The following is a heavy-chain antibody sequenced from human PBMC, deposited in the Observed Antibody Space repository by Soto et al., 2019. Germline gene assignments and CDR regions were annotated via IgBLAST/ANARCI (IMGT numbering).Heavy chain of an antibody. V-gene: IGHV4-39*01. CDR3: ARRRTSYGMDV. J-gene: IGHJ6*02. Sequence: QLQLQESGPGLVKPSETLSLTCAVSGGSISTYNYYWGWIRQPPGKGLEWIGSIDYSGSTYYNPSHTSRVTISGDASKNQFSQKVSSGTAADTAVYYCARRRTSYGMDVWGQGTTVTVSS. CDR1: GGSISTYNYY. CDR2: IDYSGST.